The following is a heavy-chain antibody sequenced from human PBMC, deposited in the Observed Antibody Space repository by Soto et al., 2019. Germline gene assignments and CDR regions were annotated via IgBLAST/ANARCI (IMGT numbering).Heavy chain of an antibody. CDR3: ARDTRRGEDGMDV. CDR1: GYTFTIYV. CDR2: ISAYNGNT. V-gene: IGHV1-18*04. D-gene: IGHD3-16*01. Sequence: GASVKVSGKASGYTFTIYVISLLLQAPGQGLEWMGWISAYNGNTNYAQKLQGRVTMTTDTSTSTAYMELRSLRSDDTAAYYCARDTRRGEDGMDVWGQGTTVTVSS. J-gene: IGHJ6*02.